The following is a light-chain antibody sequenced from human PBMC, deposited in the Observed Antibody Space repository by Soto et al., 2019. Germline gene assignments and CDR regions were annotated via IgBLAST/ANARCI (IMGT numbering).Light chain of an antibody. CDR1: SSDVGGYNY. Sequence: QSALTQPASVSGSPGQSITISCTGTSSDVGGYNYVSWYQQHPGKAPKLMIYDVSNRPSGVSSRFSGSKSGNTASLTISGLQAEDEADYYCRSYTSSSTPYVFGTGTKLTVL. J-gene: IGLJ1*01. CDR2: DVS. V-gene: IGLV2-14*01. CDR3: RSYTSSSTPYV.